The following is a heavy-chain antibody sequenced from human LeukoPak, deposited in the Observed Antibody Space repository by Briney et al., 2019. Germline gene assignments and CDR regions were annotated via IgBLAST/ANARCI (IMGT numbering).Heavy chain of an antibody. CDR3: AREGTSCFDY. J-gene: IGHJ4*02. CDR2: ISSSSSTI. V-gene: IGHV3-48*01. CDR1: GFTFSSYS. Sequence: GGSLRLSCAASGFTFSSYSMNWVRQAPGKGLEWVSYISSSSSTIYYADSVKGRFTISRDNAKNSLYLQMNSLRAEDTAVYYCAREGTSCFDYWGQGTLVTVSS. D-gene: IGHD2-2*01.